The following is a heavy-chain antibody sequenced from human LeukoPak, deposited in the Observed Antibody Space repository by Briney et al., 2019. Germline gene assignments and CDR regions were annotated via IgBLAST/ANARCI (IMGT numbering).Heavy chain of an antibody. CDR1: GGSISSSSYY. CDR2: LYYSGHT. Sequence: PSETLSLTCTVSGGSISSSSYYWGWIRQPPGTGLDWIGSLYYSGHTYYNPSLKSRVTISIDTSKNQFSLRLTSVTAADTAVYYCASQYCSSSSCYAGEHDYWGQGTLVTVSS. V-gene: IGHV4-39*01. J-gene: IGHJ4*02. CDR3: ASQYCSSSSCYAGEHDY. D-gene: IGHD2-2*01.